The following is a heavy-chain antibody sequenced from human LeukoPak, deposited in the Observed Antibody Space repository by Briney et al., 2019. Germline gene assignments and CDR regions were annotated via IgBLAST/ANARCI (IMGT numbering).Heavy chain of an antibody. J-gene: IGHJ4*02. CDR3: TRQSPKLTGDVDC. CDR2: FYHSENT. CDR1: GYSISSDHY. Sequence: PSETLSLTCTVSGYSISSDHYWVWIRQSPGKGLEWIGSFYHSENTYYNPSLKGRVTISKDTSKNQFSLRLSSVTDADTAVYYCTRQSPKLTGDVDCWGQGTLATVSS. D-gene: IGHD3-9*01. V-gene: IGHV4-38-2*02.